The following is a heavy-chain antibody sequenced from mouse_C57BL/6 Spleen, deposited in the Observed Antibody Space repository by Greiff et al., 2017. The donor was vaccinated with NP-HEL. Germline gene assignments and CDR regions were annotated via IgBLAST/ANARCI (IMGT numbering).Heavy chain of an antibody. CDR2: IWSGGST. J-gene: IGHJ3*01. D-gene: IGHD1-1*01. CDR1: GFSLTSYG. V-gene: IGHV2-2*01. CDR3: ARNAGSSYPAWFAY. Sequence: QVQLKESGPGLVQPSQSLSITCTVSGFSLTSYGVHWVRQSPGKGLEWLGVIWSGGSTDYNAAFISRLSISKDNSKSQVFFKMNSLQADDTAIYYCARNAGSSYPAWFAYWGQGTLVTVSA.